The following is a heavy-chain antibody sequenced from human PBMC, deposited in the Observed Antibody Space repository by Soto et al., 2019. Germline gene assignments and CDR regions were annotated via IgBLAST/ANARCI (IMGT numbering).Heavy chain of an antibody. J-gene: IGHJ6*02. CDR2: IIPLHNTS. D-gene: IGHD1-1*01. CDR3: ASWSAWNPLYYHGMDV. V-gene: IGHV1-69*06. CDR1: GGAFTNYS. Sequence: QVHLLQSGAEVKKPGSSLKVSCKVSGGAFTNYSLNWVRHSPGPGLEWLGGIIPLHNTSNYSEQFLGRLSVTADISSSTVYMHLSGLTSGDTATYYCASWSAWNPLYYHGMDVWGQGTTVTVSS.